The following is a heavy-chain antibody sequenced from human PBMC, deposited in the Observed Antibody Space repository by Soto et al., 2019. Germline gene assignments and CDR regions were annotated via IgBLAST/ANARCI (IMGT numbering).Heavy chain of an antibody. CDR3: ATGYCSGGSCQKLFDY. V-gene: IGHV1-3*01. D-gene: IGHD2-15*01. J-gene: IGHJ4*02. CDR2: INAGNGNT. CDR1: GYTFTSYA. Sequence: ASVKVSCKASGYTFTSYAMHWVRQAPGQRLEWMGWINAGNGNTKYSQKFQGRVTITRDTSASTAYMELSSLRSEDTAVYYCATGYCSGGSCQKLFDYWGQGTLVTVSS.